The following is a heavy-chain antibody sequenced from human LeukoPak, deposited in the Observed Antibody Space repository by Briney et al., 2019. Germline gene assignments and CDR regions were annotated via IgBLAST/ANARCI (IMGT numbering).Heavy chain of an antibody. Sequence: PSGTLSLTCAVSGGSISSSNWWSRVRQPPGKGLEWIGEIYHSGSTNYNPSLKSRVTISVDKSKNQFSLKLSSVTAADTAVYYCARTYYYGSGSPYNWFDPWGQGTLVTVSS. D-gene: IGHD3-10*01. CDR3: ARTYYYGSGSPYNWFDP. V-gene: IGHV4-4*02. CDR2: IYHSGST. CDR1: GGSISSSNW. J-gene: IGHJ5*02.